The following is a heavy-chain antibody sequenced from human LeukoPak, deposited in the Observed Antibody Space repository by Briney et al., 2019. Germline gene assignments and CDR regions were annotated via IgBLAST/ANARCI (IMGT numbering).Heavy chain of an antibody. Sequence: GESLKISCKGSGYSFTSYWIGWVRQMPGKGLEWMGIIYPGDSDTRYSPSFQGQVTISADKSISIAYLQWSSLNASDTAIYYCARRRGDCSSATCFLDFWGQGTLVTVSS. CDR3: ARRRGDCSSATCFLDF. D-gene: IGHD2-2*01. CDR2: IYPGDSDT. V-gene: IGHV5-51*01. J-gene: IGHJ4*02. CDR1: GYSFTSYW.